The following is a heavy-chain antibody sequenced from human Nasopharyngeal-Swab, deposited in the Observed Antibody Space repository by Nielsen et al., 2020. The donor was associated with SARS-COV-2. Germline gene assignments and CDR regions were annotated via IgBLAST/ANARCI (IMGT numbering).Heavy chain of an antibody. CDR3: ACRIGIPPV. Sequence: SETLSLTCAVSGVPMSSNTWWTWVRQSPGKGLDWIGDTHHTGGTNYNPSLKSRVSISVDTSKNQLSLTLSSVTAAYTAVYYCACRIGIPPVWGPGTMVTVSS. V-gene: IGHV4-4*02. CDR1: GVPMSSNTW. J-gene: IGHJ3*01. D-gene: IGHD1-26*01. CDR2: THHTGGT.